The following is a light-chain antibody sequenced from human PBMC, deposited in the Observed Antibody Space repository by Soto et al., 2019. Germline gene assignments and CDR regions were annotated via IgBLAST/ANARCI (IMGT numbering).Light chain of an antibody. V-gene: IGKV1-8*01. Sequence: AIRMTQSPSSFSASTGDRVTITCRASQGISSYLAWYQQKPGKAPKLLIYAASTLQSGVPSRFSGSGSGTDFTLTICCLQSEDFATYYCQQYYSYPLTFGQGTKLEIK. CDR3: QQYYSYPLT. CDR1: QGISSY. J-gene: IGKJ2*01. CDR2: AAS.